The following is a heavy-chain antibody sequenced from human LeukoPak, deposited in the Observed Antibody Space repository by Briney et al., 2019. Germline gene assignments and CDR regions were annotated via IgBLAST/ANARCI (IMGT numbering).Heavy chain of an antibody. Sequence: SETLSLTCTVSGGSISSSSYYWGWIRQPPGKGLKWIGSIYYSGSTYYNPSLKSRVTISVDTSKNQFSLKLSSVTAADTAVYYCAREAEGTTYYDFWSGFGPSGEFDYWGQGTLVTVSS. CDR1: GGSISSSSYY. CDR3: AREAEGTTYYDFWSGFGPSGEFDY. CDR2: IYYSGST. D-gene: IGHD3-3*01. V-gene: IGHV4-39*02. J-gene: IGHJ4*02.